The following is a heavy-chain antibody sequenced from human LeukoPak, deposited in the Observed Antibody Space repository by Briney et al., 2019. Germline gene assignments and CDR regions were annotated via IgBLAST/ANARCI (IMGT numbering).Heavy chain of an antibody. CDR2: IKSKTDGRTT. D-gene: IGHD6-13*01. J-gene: IGHJ4*02. CDR3: TRGIAAAGTPY. V-gene: IGHV3-15*01. CDR1: GFTSSNAW. Sequence: GGCLRLAGAASGFTSSNAWMSAVRQAPGKGRERVGRIKSKTDGRTTDYPAPVKGRFTISRDDSKNTLYLQMKSPKTEDTAVYYCTRGIAAAGTPYWGQGNLVTVSS.